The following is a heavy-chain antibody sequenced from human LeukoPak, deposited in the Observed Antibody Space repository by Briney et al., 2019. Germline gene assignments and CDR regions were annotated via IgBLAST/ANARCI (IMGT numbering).Heavy chain of an antibody. J-gene: IGHJ4*02. V-gene: IGHV4-59*08. CDR2: IYYTGRT. CDR3: ARRNYYDSSGTSYHFDY. CDR1: GGSISSYY. Sequence: SETLSLTCTVSGGSISSYYWSWIRQPPGKGLECLGNIYYTGRTSYNPSLKGRVTISVDTSKNQFSLKLSSVTAADTAVYYCARRNYYDSSGTSYHFDYWGQGTLVTASS. D-gene: IGHD3-22*01.